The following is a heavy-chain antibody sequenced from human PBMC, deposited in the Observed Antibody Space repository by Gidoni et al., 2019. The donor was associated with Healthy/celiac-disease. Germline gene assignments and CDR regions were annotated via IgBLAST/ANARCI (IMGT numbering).Heavy chain of an antibody. D-gene: IGHD3-22*01. Sequence: EVQLVESGGGLVQPGGSLRLSCAASGFTFSSDWMHCGRQSPGKGLVWVSRINSDGSSTSDADSVKGRFTISRDNAKNTLYLQMNSLRAEDTAVYYCARAGGYYDSSGSIDYWGQGTLVTVSS. CDR1: GFTFSSDW. V-gene: IGHV3-74*01. J-gene: IGHJ4*02. CDR2: INSDGSST. CDR3: ARAGGYYDSSGSIDY.